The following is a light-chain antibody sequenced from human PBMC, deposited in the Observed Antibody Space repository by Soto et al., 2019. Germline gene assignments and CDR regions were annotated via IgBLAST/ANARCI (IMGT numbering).Light chain of an antibody. J-gene: IGKJ1*01. CDR3: HQYNSYWT. CDR2: DVS. CDR1: QSSSGG. V-gene: IGKV1-5*01. Sequence: DIQMTQSPSTLSASVGDRVTITCRASQSSSGGLAWYQQKPGKAPKLRIYDVSSSENGVHSRFSGSGSGTEFTLSISSLKPDDFATYYCHQYNSYWTFGQGTKVDIK.